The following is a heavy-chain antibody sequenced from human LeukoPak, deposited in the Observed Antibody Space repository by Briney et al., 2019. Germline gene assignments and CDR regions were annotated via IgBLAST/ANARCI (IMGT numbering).Heavy chain of an antibody. CDR1: GDSVSSNSAA. V-gene: IGHV6-1*01. CDR2: TYYRSKWYN. CDR3: ARDFFGGSGWNYYGMDV. J-gene: IGHJ6*02. Sequence: SRTLSLTCAISGDSVSSNSAAWNWIRQSPSRGLEWLGRTYYRSKWYNDYAVSVKSRITINPDTSKNQFSLQLNSVTPEDTAVYYCARDFFGGSGWNYYGMDVWGQGTTVTVSS. D-gene: IGHD6-19*01.